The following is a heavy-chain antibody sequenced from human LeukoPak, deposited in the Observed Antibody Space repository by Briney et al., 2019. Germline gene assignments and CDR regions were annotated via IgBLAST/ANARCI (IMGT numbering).Heavy chain of an antibody. CDR2: IRYDGSDK. V-gene: IGHV3-30*02. Sequence: PGGSLRLSCAASGFTFSSSGMHWVRQAPGKGLEWVAFIRYDGSDKYYAYSVKGGFTISRDNSQNPLYLQMNSLRAEDTAVYYCAKDLHQTFDIWGQGTMVTVSS. CDR3: AKDLHQTFDI. J-gene: IGHJ3*02. CDR1: GFTFSSSG. D-gene: IGHD2-2*01.